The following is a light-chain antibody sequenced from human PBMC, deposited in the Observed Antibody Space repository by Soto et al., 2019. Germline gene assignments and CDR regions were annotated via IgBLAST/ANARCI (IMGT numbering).Light chain of an antibody. V-gene: IGLV2-14*03. Sequence: QSALTQPASVSGSPGQSITISCTGSSRYVGGYNYVSWYQHHPGNAPKLMIYDVTNRPSGISNRFSGSKSGITASLTISGLQAEDEADYYCSSYATGSIVLFGGGTKLTVL. CDR2: DVT. CDR3: SSYATGSIVL. J-gene: IGLJ3*02. CDR1: SRYVGGYNY.